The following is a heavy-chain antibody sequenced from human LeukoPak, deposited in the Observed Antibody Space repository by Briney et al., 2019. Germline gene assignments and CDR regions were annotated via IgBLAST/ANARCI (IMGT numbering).Heavy chain of an antibody. CDR3: SNWVEGARPSLDY. CDR2: ISNSGRNT. V-gene: IGHV3-23*01. CDR1: GFTFRSYA. Sequence: GGSLRLSCSASGFTFRSYAMAWVRQAPGTGLGWVSAISNSGRNTYYADSVKGRFTISRDNSKNTLYLEMNSLRAEDTAVYYCSNWVEGARPSLDYWGQGALVTVSS. J-gene: IGHJ4*02. D-gene: IGHD6-6*01.